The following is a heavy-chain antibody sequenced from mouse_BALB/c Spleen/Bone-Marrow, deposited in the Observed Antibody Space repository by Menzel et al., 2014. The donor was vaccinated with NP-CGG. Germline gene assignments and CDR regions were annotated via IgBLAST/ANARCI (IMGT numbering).Heavy chain of an antibody. J-gene: IGHJ4*01. V-gene: IGHV5-17*02. CDR2: ISSGSRTI. D-gene: IGHD4-1*01. Sequence: DVKLVESGGGLVQPGGSRKLSCAASGFTFSTFGMHWVRQAPEKGLEWVAYISSGSRTIYYADTVKGRFTISRDNPKNTLFLQMTSLRSEDTAMYYCARSPNFVPYAMDYWGQGTSVTVSS. CDR3: ARSPNFVPYAMDY. CDR1: GFTFSTFG.